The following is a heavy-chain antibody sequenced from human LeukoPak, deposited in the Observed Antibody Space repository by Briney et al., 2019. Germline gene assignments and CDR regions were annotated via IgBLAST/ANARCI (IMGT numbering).Heavy chain of an antibody. V-gene: IGHV3-7*01. CDR3: ARDLRRNYDYVWGSYPFGY. Sequence: GGSLRLSCAASGFTFSSHWMSWVRQALGKGLEWVANIKQDGSEKYHVDSVKGRFTISRDNAKNSLYLQMNSLRAEDTAVYYCARDLRRNYDYVWGSYPFGYWGQGTLVTVSS. J-gene: IGHJ4*02. D-gene: IGHD3-16*02. CDR2: IKQDGSEK. CDR1: GFTFSSHW.